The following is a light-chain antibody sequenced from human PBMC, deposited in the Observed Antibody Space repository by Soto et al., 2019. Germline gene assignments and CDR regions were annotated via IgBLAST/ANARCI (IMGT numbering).Light chain of an antibody. CDR2: EVS. CDR3: CAYAGSGTVV. J-gene: IGLJ3*02. CDR1: SSDVGDYNY. Sequence: QSVLTQPASVSGSPGQSITISCTGTSSDVGDYNYVSWYQQHPDKAPKLMIYEVSNRPSGVSNRFSGSKSGNTASLTISGLQAEDEADYYCCAYAGSGTVVFGGGTKLTVL. V-gene: IGLV2-14*01.